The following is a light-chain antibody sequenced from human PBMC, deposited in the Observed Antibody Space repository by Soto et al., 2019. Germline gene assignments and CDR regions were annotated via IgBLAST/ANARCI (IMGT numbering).Light chain of an antibody. CDR1: QPVGTY. J-gene: IGKJ1*01. Sequence: EIVLTQSPATLSLSPGERVILSCRASQPVGTYLAWYQQKPGQAPRLLIYDASNRATGTPARFSGSGSGTDFTLTISSLEPEDLAVYYCQQRTNWPWTFGTGTKVEFK. CDR2: DAS. V-gene: IGKV3-11*01. CDR3: QQRTNWPWT.